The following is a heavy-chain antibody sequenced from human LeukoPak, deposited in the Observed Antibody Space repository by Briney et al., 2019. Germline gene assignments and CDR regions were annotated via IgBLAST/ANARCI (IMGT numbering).Heavy chain of an antibody. CDR1: GGSISSSSYY. V-gene: IGHV4-39*07. Sequence: SETLSLTCTVSGGSISSSSYYWGWIRQPPGKGLEWIGSIYHSGSTYYNPSLKSRVTISVDTSKNQFSLKLSSVTAADTAVYYCASIVVVAAAGELRGYFDYWGQGTLVTVSS. CDR3: ASIVVVAAAGELRGYFDY. CDR2: IYHSGST. J-gene: IGHJ4*02. D-gene: IGHD6-13*01.